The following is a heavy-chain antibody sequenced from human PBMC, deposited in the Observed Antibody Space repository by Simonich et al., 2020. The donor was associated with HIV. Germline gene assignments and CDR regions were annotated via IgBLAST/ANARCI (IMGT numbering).Heavy chain of an antibody. CDR2: ISASSSSR. Sequence: EVQLVESGGGLVKPGGSLRLSCAASGFMFSSYTMNWVRQAPGKGPGWVASISASSSSRVYADSVKGRFTISRDNAKNSLYLQMNSLRAEDTAVYYCVRGDDRGYWGQGTLVTVSS. CDR1: GFMFSSYT. D-gene: IGHD3-22*01. CDR3: VRGDDRGY. J-gene: IGHJ4*02. V-gene: IGHV3-21*01.